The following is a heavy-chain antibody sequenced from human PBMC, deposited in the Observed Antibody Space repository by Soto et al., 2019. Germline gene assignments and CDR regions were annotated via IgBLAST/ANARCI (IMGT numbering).Heavy chain of an antibody. V-gene: IGHV1-18*01. CDR1: GYTFTKYG. CDR3: AREMAGVGGEYDY. D-gene: IGHD3-16*01. J-gene: IGHJ4*02. CDR2: ISGSSGNA. Sequence: QVQLVQSGAEVKNPGASVKVSCKTSGYTFTKYGVGWVRQAPGQGLEWMGWISGSSGNANYAEKVQGRITLTTDTPTSTAYIELRSLRSDDTAVYYCAREMAGVGGEYDYWGQGTVVTVSS.